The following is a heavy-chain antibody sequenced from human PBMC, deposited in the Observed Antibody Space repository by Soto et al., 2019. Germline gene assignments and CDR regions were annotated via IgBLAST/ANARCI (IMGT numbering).Heavy chain of an antibody. D-gene: IGHD3-10*01. V-gene: IGHV3-33*01. Sequence: ESGGGVVQPGRSLRLSCAASGFTFSIYGMHWVRQAPGKGLEWVAVIWYDGSNKHYADSVKGRFTISRDNSKNTLYVQMNSLRAEDTAVYYCARDLFGAEDYWGQGTLVTVSS. CDR3: ARDLFGAEDY. CDR1: GFTFSIYG. J-gene: IGHJ4*02. CDR2: IWYDGSNK.